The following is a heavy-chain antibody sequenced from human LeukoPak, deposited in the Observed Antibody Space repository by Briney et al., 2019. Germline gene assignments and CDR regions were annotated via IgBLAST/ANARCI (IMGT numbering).Heavy chain of an antibody. D-gene: IGHD3-10*01. CDR1: GYTFTTYG. J-gene: IGHJ3*01. CDR2: ISAYNGDR. CDR3: ARGETYYYGSGSRSGFDL. V-gene: IGHV1-18*01. Sequence: ASVKVSCKASGYTFTTYGITWVRQAPGQGLEWMGWISAYNGDRNYAQSLQDRVTMSTDTSTSTAYMELENLTADDTAVYYCARGETYYYGSGSRSGFDLWGQGTVVIVSS.